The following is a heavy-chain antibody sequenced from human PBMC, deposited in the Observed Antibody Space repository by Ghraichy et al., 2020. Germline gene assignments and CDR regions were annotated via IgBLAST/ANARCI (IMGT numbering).Heavy chain of an antibody. J-gene: IGHJ4*02. CDR2: INSDGSST. CDR3: TRDTGAQPGYSSGWYVFDF. CDR1: GFTFSSCW. D-gene: IGHD6-19*01. Sequence: GGSLRLSCVASGFTFSSCWMHWVRQAPGKGLVWVSRINSDGSSTTYADSVKGRFTISRDNAKNTLYLQMNSLRAEDTAVYYCTRDTGAQPGYSSGWYVFDFWGQGTLVTVSS. V-gene: IGHV3-74*03.